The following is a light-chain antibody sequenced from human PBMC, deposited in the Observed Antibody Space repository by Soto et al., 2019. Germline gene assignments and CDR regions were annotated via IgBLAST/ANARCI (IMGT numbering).Light chain of an antibody. CDR2: DVS. V-gene: IGLV2-11*01. CDR1: SSDVGGYNY. CDR3: CSYAGSYRYV. Sequence: QSVLTQPRSVSGSPGQSVTISCTGTSSDVGGYNYVSWYQQHPGKAPKLMIYDVSKRPSGVPDRFSDSKSGNTASLTISGLQAEDEADYYCCSYAGSYRYVFGTGTKVTVL. J-gene: IGLJ1*01.